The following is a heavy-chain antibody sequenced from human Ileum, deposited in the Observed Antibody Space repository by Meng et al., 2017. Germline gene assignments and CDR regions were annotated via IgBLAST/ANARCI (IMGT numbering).Heavy chain of an antibody. Sequence: QSILKGSGPTLMKPTQTLTMTCTFSWFSLSNPAEAVGWVRQPPGKALEWLALIYWDDDNHYSPSLRSRLTFTKDASRNQVVLTLTNMDPMDTATYFCAHGSGWLFDYWGQGTLVTVSS. CDR3: AHGSGWLFDY. V-gene: IGHV2-5*02. D-gene: IGHD6-19*01. CDR2: IYWDDDN. CDR1: WFSLSNPAEA. J-gene: IGHJ4*02.